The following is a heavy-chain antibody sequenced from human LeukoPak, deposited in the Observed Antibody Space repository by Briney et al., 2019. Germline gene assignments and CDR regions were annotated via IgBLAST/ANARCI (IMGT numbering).Heavy chain of an antibody. D-gene: IGHD2-21*01. V-gene: IGHV3-53*01. J-gene: IGHJ3*01. CDR3: ARKRGDKDMSGGSSFDV. CDR1: GFTASNNC. CDR2: ICGDGRL. Sequence: GGSLRLSCAAAGFTASNNCVTWVRQAPGKGLEWVSVICGDGRLFYADSVKGRFSVSRDNSENTVYLQVTSLRADDTAVYFCARKRGDKDMSGGSSFDVWGQGTLVIVSS.